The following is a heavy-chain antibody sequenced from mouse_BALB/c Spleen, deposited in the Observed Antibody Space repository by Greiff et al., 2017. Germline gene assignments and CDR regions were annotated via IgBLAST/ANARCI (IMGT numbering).Heavy chain of an antibody. CDR2: ISYDGSN. J-gene: IGHJ3*01. CDR1: GYSITSGYY. Sequence: EVKVEESGPGLVKPSQSLSLTCSVTGYSITSGYYWNWIRQFPGNILEWMGYISYDGSNNYNPSLKNRISITRDTSKNQFFLKLNSVTTEDTATYYCARSTMMTRGWFAYWGQGTLVTVSA. CDR3: ARSTMMTRGWFAY. V-gene: IGHV3-6*02. D-gene: IGHD2-4*01.